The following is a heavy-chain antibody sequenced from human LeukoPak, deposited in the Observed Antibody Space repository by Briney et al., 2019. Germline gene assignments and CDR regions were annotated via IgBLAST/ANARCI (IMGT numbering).Heavy chain of an antibody. D-gene: IGHD1-1*01. CDR3: ARGGFPANWYYFDY. CDR1: GFTVSSNY. Sequence: AESLTLSCADSGFTVSSNYMSWIRQAPGKGLEWVSIIFSGGRTYYADSVKGRFTISLDNSKNTLYLQMNILSAEETPVYYCARGGFPANWYYFDYWGQGTLVTVSS. V-gene: IGHV3-66*01. J-gene: IGHJ4*02. CDR2: IFSGGRT.